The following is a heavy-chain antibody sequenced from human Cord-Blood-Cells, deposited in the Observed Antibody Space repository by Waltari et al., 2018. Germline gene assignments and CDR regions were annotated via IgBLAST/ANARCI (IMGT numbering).Heavy chain of an antibody. J-gene: IGHJ4*02. V-gene: IGHV3-73*02. CDR3: TRLPNNWDDLDY. CDR1: GFPFSGSA. CDR2: IRSKANSYAT. Sequence: EVQLVESGGGLVQPGGSLKLSCAASGFPFSGSAMHWVRQASGKGLEWVGRIRSKANSYATAYAASVKGRFTISRDDSKNTAYLQMNSLKTEDTAVYYCTRLPNNWDDLDYWGQGTLVTVSS. D-gene: IGHD1-20*01.